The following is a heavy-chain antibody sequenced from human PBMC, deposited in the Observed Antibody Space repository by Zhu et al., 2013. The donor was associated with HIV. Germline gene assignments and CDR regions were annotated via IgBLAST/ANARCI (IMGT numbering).Heavy chain of an antibody. D-gene: IGHD4-17*01. CDR2: INPNNGVT. J-gene: IGHJ4*02. CDR1: GYTFTAYY. CDR3: ARDRSATATHDEYYFDS. V-gene: IGHV1-2*02. Sequence: VQLVQSGAEVKKPGASVKVSCKASGYTFTAYYIHWVRQAPGQGLEWMGWINPNNGVTNYAQMFQGRVTMTRDTSINTAYMELSRLRSDDTAVYYCARDRSATATHDEYYFDSWGQGTLVTVSS.